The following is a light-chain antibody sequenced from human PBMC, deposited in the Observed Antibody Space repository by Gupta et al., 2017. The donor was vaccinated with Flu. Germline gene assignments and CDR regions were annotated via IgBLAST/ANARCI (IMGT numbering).Light chain of an antibody. V-gene: IGLV2-23*01. CDR3: CSYAGSGLYV. Sequence: QSALTQPASVSGAPGQSVAISRPGTSSDVGSYNLVSWYQQPPGKAPKLMIYEGSKRPSGVSNRFSGSQSGNTASLTISGLQAEDEADYYCCSYAGSGLYVFGTGTKVTVL. CDR1: SSDVGSYNL. CDR2: EGS. J-gene: IGLJ1*01.